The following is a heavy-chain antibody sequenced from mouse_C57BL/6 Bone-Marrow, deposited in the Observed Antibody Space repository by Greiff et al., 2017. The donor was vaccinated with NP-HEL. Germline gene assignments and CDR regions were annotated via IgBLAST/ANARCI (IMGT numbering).Heavy chain of an antibody. D-gene: IGHD1-1*01. J-gene: IGHJ4*01. V-gene: IGHV7-3*01. CDR2: IRNKANGYTT. CDR1: GFTFTDYY. Sequence: EVKLMESGGGLVQPGGSLSLSCAASGFTFTDYYMSWVRQPPGKALEWLGFIRNKANGYTTEYSASVKGRFTISRDNSQSILYLQMNALRAEDSATYYCARYYPYYYGSSLYLSYAMDYWGQGTSVTVSS. CDR3: ARYYPYYYGSSLYLSYAMDY.